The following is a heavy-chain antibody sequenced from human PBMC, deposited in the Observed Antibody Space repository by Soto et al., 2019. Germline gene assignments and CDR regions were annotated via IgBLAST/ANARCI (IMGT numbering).Heavy chain of an antibody. Sequence: ASVKVSCKATGYRITDYAIHWVRQAPGHRLEWMGWVNAANGDTGSSQKFQGRVTITRDTSANTAYMELSSLRSEDTAVYFCARKSRGPMNPYDFWGQGTLVTVPQ. V-gene: IGHV1-3*01. CDR1: GYRITDYA. J-gene: IGHJ4*02. D-gene: IGHD3-22*01. CDR2: VNAANGDT. CDR3: ARKSRGPMNPYDF.